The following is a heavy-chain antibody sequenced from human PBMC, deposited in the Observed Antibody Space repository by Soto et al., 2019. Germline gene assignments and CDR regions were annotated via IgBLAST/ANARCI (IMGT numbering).Heavy chain of an antibody. CDR1: GGSISGYY. CDR3: ARHVNLPLAGTSVDS. Sequence: SATLSLTCTVSGGSISGYYWSWRRQPPGKGLEWIGYIYNIGSTNYNPSLRSRVTMSIDTSQEQFSLKVSSVTATDTAVYYCARHVNLPLAGTSVDSWGRGPRVT. CDR2: IYNIGST. J-gene: IGHJ4*02. D-gene: IGHD6-19*01. V-gene: IGHV4-59*08.